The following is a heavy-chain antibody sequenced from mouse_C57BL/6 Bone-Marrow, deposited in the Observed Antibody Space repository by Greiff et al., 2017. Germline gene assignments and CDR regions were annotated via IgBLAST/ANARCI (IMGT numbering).Heavy chain of an antibody. Sequence: QVQLQQSGAELARPGASVKLSCKASGYTFTSYGISWVKQRTGQGLEWIGEIYPRSGNTYYNEKFKGKAKLTADKSSSTAYMELRSLTSEDSAVYFCASSYWYWYFDVWGTGTTVTVSS. CDR3: ASSYWYWYFDV. J-gene: IGHJ1*03. D-gene: IGHD1-1*01. CDR1: GYTFTSYG. V-gene: IGHV1-81*01. CDR2: IYPRSGNT.